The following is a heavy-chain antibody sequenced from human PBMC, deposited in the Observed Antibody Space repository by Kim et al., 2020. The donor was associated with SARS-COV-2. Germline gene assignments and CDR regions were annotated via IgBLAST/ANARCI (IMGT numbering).Heavy chain of an antibody. J-gene: IGHJ6*02. CDR1: GFTFDDYA. Sequence: GGSLRLSCAASGFTFDDYAMHWVRQAPGKGLEWVSGISWNSGSIGYADSVKGRFTISRDNAKNSLYLQMNSLRAEDTALYYCAKDILGDSSGYYVYYYGMDVWGQGTTGTVSS. CDR2: ISWNSGSI. D-gene: IGHD3-22*01. V-gene: IGHV3-9*01. CDR3: AKDILGDSSGYYVYYYGMDV.